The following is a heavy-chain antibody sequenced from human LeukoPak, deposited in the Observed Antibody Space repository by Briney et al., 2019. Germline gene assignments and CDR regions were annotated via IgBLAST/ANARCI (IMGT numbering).Heavy chain of an antibody. J-gene: IGHJ5*02. CDR1: GGPFSGYH. CDR3: ARGGAATQYNWFDP. V-gene: IGHV4-34*01. CDR2: INHSGST. D-gene: IGHD2-15*01. Sequence: SETLSLTCAVYGGPFSGYHWSWIRQPPGKGLEGIGEINHSGSTNYNPSLKSRVTISVDTSKNQFSLKLSSVTAADTAVYYCARGGAATQYNWFDPWGQGTLVTVFS.